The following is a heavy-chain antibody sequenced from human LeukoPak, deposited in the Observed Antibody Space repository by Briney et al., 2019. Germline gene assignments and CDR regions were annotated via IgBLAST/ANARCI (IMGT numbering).Heavy chain of an antibody. CDR2: IYYSGST. J-gene: IGHJ4*02. D-gene: IGHD3-3*01. CDR3: ARRPRYYNFWSELDY. Sequence: SETLSLTCAVSGGSISSSSYYWGWIRQPPGKGLEGIGSIYYSGSTYYNPSLKSRVTISVDTSKNQFSLKLSSVTAADTAVYYCARRPRYYNFWSELDYWGQGTLVTVSS. CDR1: GGSISSSSYY. V-gene: IGHV4-39*01.